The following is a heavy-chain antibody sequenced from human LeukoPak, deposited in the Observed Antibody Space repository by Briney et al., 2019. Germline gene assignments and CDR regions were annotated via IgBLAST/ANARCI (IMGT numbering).Heavy chain of an antibody. Sequence: SETLSLTCTVSGGSVSSGDHYWSWIRQPPGQGLEWIAYIYYSGSTNYNPSLKSRVTISVDTSKNQFSLNLRSLTAAHTAVYYCARVRMYYYDFDIWGQGTMVTVSS. CDR2: IYYSGST. V-gene: IGHV4-61*08. D-gene: IGHD3-10*01. CDR1: GGSVSSGDHY. CDR3: ARVRMYYYDFDI. J-gene: IGHJ3*02.